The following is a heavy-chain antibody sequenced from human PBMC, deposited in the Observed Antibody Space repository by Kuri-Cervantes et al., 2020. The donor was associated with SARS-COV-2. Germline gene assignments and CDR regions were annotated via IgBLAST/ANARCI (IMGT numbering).Heavy chain of an antibody. J-gene: IGHJ4*02. V-gene: IGHV4-59*12. CDR2: IYYTGST. Sequence: GSLRLSCTVSGGSISSYYWGWIRQPPGKGLEWIGYIYYTGSTNYNPSLKSRVTIPVDTSKNQFSLKLSSVTAADTAVYYCARALGYWGQGTLVTVSS. CDR3: ARALGY. D-gene: IGHD7-27*01. CDR1: GGSISSYY.